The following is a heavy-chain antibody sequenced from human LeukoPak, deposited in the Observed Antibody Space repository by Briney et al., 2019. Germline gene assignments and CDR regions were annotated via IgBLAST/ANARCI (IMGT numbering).Heavy chain of an antibody. D-gene: IGHD2-21*01. CDR2: IYSGGDT. CDR3: ARDTGLW. CDR1: GFTVSNNY. V-gene: IGHV3-53*01. Sequence: AGSLRLSCAVSGFTVSNNYMSWVRQAPGKGLEWVSHIYSGGDTYHADSVKGRFTISRDHSKNTVYLQMNNLRVEDTAVYYCARDTGLWWGQGTLVTVSS. J-gene: IGHJ4*02.